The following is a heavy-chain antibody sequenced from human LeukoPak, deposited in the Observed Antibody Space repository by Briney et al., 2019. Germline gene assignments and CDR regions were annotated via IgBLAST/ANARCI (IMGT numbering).Heavy chain of an antibody. CDR1: RFNFSTYW. Sequence: PGGSLRLSCAVSRFNFSTYWIHWVRQAPGKGLVWVSLINTDGSATTYGDSAKGRFTVSRDNDKNSLFLEMNSLRVEDTAVYYCARGTAATAGIDYWGQGTLVTVSS. V-gene: IGHV3-74*01. CDR2: INTDGSAT. CDR3: ARGTAATAGIDY. J-gene: IGHJ4*02. D-gene: IGHD6-13*01.